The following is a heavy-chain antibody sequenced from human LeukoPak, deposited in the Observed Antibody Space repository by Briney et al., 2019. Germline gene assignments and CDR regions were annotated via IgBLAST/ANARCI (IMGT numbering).Heavy chain of an antibody. Sequence: SGGSLRLSCAASGFTFSSYSMNWVRQAPGKGLGWVSSISSSSSYIYYADSVKGRFTISRDNAKNSLYLQMNSLRAEDTAVYYCARDRAEAFDIWGQGTMVTVSS. J-gene: IGHJ3*02. CDR3: ARDRAEAFDI. CDR2: ISSSSSYI. CDR1: GFTFSSYS. V-gene: IGHV3-21*01.